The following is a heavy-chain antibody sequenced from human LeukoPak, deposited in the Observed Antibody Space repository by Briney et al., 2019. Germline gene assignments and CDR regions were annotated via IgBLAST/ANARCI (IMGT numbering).Heavy chain of an antibody. D-gene: IGHD3-10*01. CDR3: ARGGPLTAGILDP. Sequence: EASVKVSCKASGGTFSSYAISWVRQAPGQGLEWMGGIIPIFGTAYYAQKFQGRVTITTDESTSTAYMELSRLRSEDTAVDYCARGGPLTAGILDPWGQGTLVTVSS. CDR1: GGTFSSYA. CDR2: IIPIFGTA. V-gene: IGHV1-69*05. J-gene: IGHJ5*02.